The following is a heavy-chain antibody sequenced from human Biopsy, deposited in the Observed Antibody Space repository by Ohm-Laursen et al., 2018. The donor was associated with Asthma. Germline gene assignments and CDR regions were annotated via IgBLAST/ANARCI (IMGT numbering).Heavy chain of an antibody. J-gene: IGHJ3*02. CDR1: GFTVSTNG. D-gene: IGHD4-23*01. Sequence: GQTLSLTCAVSGFTVSTNGMSWVRQPPGKGLEWVSVIYSGGGTYYADSVQGRVTISRDNSKNTLSLQMNSLRAEDTAVYYCARAYGGSFFSGSFDIWGQGTMVTVSS. CDR2: IYSGGGT. V-gene: IGHV3-53*01. CDR3: ARAYGGSFFSGSFDI.